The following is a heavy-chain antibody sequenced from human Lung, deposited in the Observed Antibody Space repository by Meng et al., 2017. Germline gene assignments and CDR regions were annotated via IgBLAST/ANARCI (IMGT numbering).Heavy chain of an antibody. J-gene: IGHJ4*02. CDR1: GGSFSDYY. CDR3: ARGPTTMAHDFDY. V-gene: IGHV4-34*01. D-gene: IGHD4-11*01. Sequence: QVQLQQLGEGLLNPSETVSLLCVVSGGSFSDYYWSWIRQPPGKGLEWIGEINHSGSTNYNPSLESRATISVDTSQNNLSLKLSSVTAADSAVYYCARGPTTMAHDFDYWGQGTLVTVSS. CDR2: INHSGST.